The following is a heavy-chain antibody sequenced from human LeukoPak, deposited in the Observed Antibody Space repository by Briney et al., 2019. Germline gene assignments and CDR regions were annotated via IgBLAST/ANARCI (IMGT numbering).Heavy chain of an antibody. CDR3: ARDVEITIFGVGDRGY. CDR1: GFTFSSYG. V-gene: IGHV3-33*01. J-gene: IGHJ4*02. D-gene: IGHD3-3*01. CDR2: IWYDGSNK. Sequence: GGSLRLSCAASGFTFSSYGMHWVRQAPGKGLEWVAVIWYDGSNKYYADSVKGRFTISRDNSKNTLYLQMNSLRAEDTAVYYCARDVEITIFGVGDRGYWGRGTLVTVSS.